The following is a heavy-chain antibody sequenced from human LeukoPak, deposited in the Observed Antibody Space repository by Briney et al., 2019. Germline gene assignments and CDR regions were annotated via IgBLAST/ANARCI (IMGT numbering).Heavy chain of an antibody. CDR3: AILLGSSSWYADAVPVDY. Sequence: ASVKVSCKASGYTFTSYVMHWVRQAPGQRLEGMGWINAGNGNTKYSQKFQGRVTITRDTSASTAYMELSSLRSEDTAVYYCAILLGSSSWYADAVPVDYWGQGTLVTVSS. J-gene: IGHJ4*02. CDR1: GYTFTSYV. CDR2: INAGNGNT. V-gene: IGHV1-3*01. D-gene: IGHD6-13*01.